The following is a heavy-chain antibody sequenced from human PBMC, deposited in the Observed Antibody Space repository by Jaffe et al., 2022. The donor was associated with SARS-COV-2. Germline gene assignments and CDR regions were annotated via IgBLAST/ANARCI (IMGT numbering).Heavy chain of an antibody. D-gene: IGHD3-16*01. CDR1: GYTFNTYW. CDR3: ARLGSSADY. V-gene: IGHV5-51*01. Sequence: EVQLVQSGAEVKKPGESLKISCRASGYTFNTYWIAWVRQMPGKGLEWMGIIYPIDSDTRYSPSFQGQVTISADKSINTVYLQWSSLKASDTAIYYCARLGSSADYWGQGTLVTVSS. J-gene: IGHJ4*02. CDR2: IYPIDSDT.